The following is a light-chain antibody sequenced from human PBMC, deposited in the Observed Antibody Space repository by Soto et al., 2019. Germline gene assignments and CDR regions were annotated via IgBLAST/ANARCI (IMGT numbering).Light chain of an antibody. CDR3: NSYTSSSTWV. CDR2: QVT. V-gene: IGLV2-14*01. J-gene: IGLJ3*02. CDR1: SSDIGGYNY. Sequence: QSALTQPASVSGSPGQSITISCTGTSSDIGGYNYVSWYQQHPGKAPKLIISQVTNRPSGVSNRFSGSKSGNTASLTISGLQAEDEADYYCNSYTSSSTWVFGGGTKLTV.